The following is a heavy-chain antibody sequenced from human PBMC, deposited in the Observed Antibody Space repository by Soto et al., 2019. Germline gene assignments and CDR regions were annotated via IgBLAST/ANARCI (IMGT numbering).Heavy chain of an antibody. J-gene: IGHJ4*02. CDR1: GFTFSSYA. D-gene: IGHD2-21*02. CDR3: ARDLSYCGGDCYSDVDY. V-gene: IGHV3-30-3*01. Sequence: PGGSLRLSCAASGFTFSSYAMHWVRQAPGKGLEWVAVISYDGSNKYYADSVKGRFTISRDNSKNTLYLQMNSLRAEDKAVYYCARDLSYCGGDCYSDVDYWGQGTLVTVSS. CDR2: ISYDGSNK.